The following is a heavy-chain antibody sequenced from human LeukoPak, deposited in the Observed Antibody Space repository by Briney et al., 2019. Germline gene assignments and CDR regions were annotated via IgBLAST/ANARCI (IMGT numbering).Heavy chain of an antibody. CDR3: ARSPSIVGATPDDY. J-gene: IGHJ4*02. CDR1: GYTFTGYY. D-gene: IGHD1-26*01. Sequence: VASVKVSCKASGYTFTGYYMHWVRQAPGQGLEWMGWINPNSGGTNYAQKFQGRVTMTRDTSISTAYMELSRLGSDDTAVYYCARSPSIVGATPDDYWGQGTLVAVSS. V-gene: IGHV1-2*02. CDR2: INPNSGGT.